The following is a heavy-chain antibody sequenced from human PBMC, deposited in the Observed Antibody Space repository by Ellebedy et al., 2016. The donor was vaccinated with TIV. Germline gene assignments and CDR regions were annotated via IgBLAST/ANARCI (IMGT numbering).Heavy chain of an antibody. J-gene: IGHJ4*02. V-gene: IGHV1-18*01. Sequence: ASVKVSCXASGYTFSDYGLSWVRQAPGQGLEWMGWISTFNGDIMYAQKFQGRVTMTTDTSTGTAYMDLRSLRSDDTAIYYCARDLGSGSQDWGQGTLVTVSS. CDR1: GYTFSDYG. D-gene: IGHD3-10*01. CDR2: ISTFNGDI. CDR3: ARDLGSGSQD.